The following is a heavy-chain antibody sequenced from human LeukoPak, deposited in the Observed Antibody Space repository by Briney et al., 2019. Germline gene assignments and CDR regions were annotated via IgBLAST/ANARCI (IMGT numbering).Heavy chain of an antibody. V-gene: IGHV5-10-1*01. CDR1: GXRLTSYW. Sequence: GESLKISCKGSGXRLTSYWSSWVRQMPGKGLEWMGRIDPSDSYTKYSPSFQGHVTISADKSISTAYLQWSSLKASDTAMYYCTRRGYSGDAFDIWGQGTMVTVSS. CDR3: TRRGYSGDAFDI. CDR2: IDPSDSYT. J-gene: IGHJ3*02. D-gene: IGHD5-12*01.